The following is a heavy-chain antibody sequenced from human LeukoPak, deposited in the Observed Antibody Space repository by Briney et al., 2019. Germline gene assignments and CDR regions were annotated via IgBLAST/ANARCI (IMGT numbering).Heavy chain of an antibody. V-gene: IGHV4-39*07. J-gene: IGHJ4*02. D-gene: IGHD3-22*01. Sequence: SETLSLTCTVSGGSISSSSYYWGWIRQPPGKGLEWIGSIYYSGSTYYNPSLKSRVTISVDTSKNQFSLKLSSVTAADTAVYYCARAKGYYYDSSGYYYVPHFDYWGQGTLVTVSS. CDR2: IYYSGST. CDR1: GGSISSSSYY. CDR3: ARAKGYYYDSSGYYYVPHFDY.